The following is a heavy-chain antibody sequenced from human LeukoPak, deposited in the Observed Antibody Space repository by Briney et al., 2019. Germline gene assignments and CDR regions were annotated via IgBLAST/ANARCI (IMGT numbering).Heavy chain of an antibody. CDR3: ARLSSHYGDYKVDP. CDR1: GYTFTGYY. CDR2: INANTGGT. J-gene: IGHJ5*02. Sequence: ASLKVSCKASGYTFTGYYLHWVRQAPGQGLEWMGWINANTGGTNYAQKFQGRVTMTTDTSANTAYMDLSSLRSEDTAVYYCARLSSHYGDYKVDPWGQGTLVTVSS. V-gene: IGHV1-2*02. D-gene: IGHD4-17*01.